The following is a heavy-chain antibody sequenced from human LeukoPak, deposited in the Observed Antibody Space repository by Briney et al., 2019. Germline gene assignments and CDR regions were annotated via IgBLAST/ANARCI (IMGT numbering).Heavy chain of an antibody. D-gene: IGHD4-17*01. CDR3: SGGTVTTFGRNWFDP. Sequence: SETLSLTCTVSGGSLSSGDYYWSWIRQPPGKGLKGIGYIYYSRSTYYNPSLKSRVTISVDTSKNQFSLKLSSVTAADTAVYYCSGGTVTTFGRNWFDPWGQGTLVTVSS. CDR2: IYYSRST. V-gene: IGHV4-30-4*01. CDR1: GGSLSSGDYY. J-gene: IGHJ5*02.